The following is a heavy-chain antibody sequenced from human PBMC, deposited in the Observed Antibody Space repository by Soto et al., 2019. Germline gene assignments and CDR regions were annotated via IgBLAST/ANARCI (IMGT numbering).Heavy chain of an antibody. CDR1: GYTFTSYG. CDR3: AVVVVAAEFDP. V-gene: IGHV1-18*01. D-gene: IGHD2-15*01. J-gene: IGHJ5*02. CDR2: ISSNNGNT. Sequence: ASVKVSCKASGYTFTSYGISWVRQAPGQGLEWMGIISSNNGNTNYAQKFQGRVTMTTDTSTSTVYMELSSLSSEDTAVYYCAVVVVAAEFDPWGQGTLVTVSS.